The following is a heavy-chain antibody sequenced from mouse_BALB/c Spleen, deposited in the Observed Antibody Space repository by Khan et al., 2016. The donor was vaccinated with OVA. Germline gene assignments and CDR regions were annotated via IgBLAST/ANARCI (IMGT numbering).Heavy chain of an antibody. V-gene: IGHV14-3*02. CDR2: IAPANGNT. CDR3: AQPSYAPRDFEV. J-gene: IGHJ1*01. CDR1: GFNIKDTY. D-gene: IGHD6-1*01. Sequence: VQLQQSGAELVKPGASVKLSCTASGFNIKDTYLHWVKQRPEQGLEWIGRIAPANGNTKYDPKFQGKATITADTSSNTSYLQINSLTSEDTAVYYCAQPSYAPRDFEVWGAGTTVTVAS.